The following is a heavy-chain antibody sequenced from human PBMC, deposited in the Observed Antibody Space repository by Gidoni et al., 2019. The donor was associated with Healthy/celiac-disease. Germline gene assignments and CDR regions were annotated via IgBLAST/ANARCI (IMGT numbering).Heavy chain of an antibody. CDR2: INPNSGGT. CDR1: GYTFTGYY. D-gene: IGHD2-15*01. V-gene: IGHV1-2*02. CDR3: ARSVPDIVVVVAATHWFDP. Sequence: QVQLVQSGAEVKKPGASVTVSCKASGYTFTGYYMHWVRQAPGQGLEWMGWINPNSGGTNYAQKFQGRVTMTRDTSISTAYMELSRLRSDDTAVYYCARSVPDIVVVVAATHWFDPWGQGTLVTVSS. J-gene: IGHJ5*02.